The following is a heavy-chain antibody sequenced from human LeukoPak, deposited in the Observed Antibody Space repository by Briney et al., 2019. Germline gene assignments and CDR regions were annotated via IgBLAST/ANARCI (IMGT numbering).Heavy chain of an antibody. Sequence: ASVKVSCKASGYIFTGYYMHWVRQAPGQGLEWMGWINPNSGGTNYAQKFQGRVTMTRDTSISTAYMELSRLRSDDTAVYYCARLSPFRAAGQTFDYWGQGTLVTVSS. CDR3: ARLSPFRAAGQTFDY. V-gene: IGHV1-2*02. CDR1: GYIFTGYY. J-gene: IGHJ4*02. D-gene: IGHD6-13*01. CDR2: INPNSGGT.